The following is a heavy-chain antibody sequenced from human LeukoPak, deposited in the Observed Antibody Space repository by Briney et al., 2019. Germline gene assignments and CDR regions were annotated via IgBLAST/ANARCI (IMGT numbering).Heavy chain of an antibody. CDR1: GFTFSSYG. J-gene: IGHJ4*02. CDR3: AKGRWLQFDY. D-gene: IGHD5-24*01. V-gene: IGHV3-30*18. CDR2: ISYDGSNK. Sequence: GGSLRLSCAASGFTFSSYGMHWVRQAPGKGLEWVAVISYDGSNKYYADSVKGRFTISRDNSKNTLYLQMNSLRAEDTAVYYCAKGRWLQFDYWGQGTLVTVSS.